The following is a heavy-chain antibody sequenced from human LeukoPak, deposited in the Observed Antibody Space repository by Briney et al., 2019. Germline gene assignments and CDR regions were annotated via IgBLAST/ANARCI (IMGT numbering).Heavy chain of an antibody. Sequence: SVKVSCKASGGTFSSYAISWVRQAPGRGLEWMGGIIPIFGTANYAQKFQGRVTVTTDESTSTAYMELSSLRSEDTAVYYCARVHYYGSGSSNWFDPWGQGTLVTVSS. CDR3: ARVHYYGSGSSNWFDP. V-gene: IGHV1-69*05. J-gene: IGHJ5*02. D-gene: IGHD3-10*01. CDR1: GGTFSSYA. CDR2: IIPIFGTA.